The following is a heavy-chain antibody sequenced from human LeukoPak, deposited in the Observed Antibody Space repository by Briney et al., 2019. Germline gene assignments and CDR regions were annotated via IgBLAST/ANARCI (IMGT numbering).Heavy chain of an antibody. D-gene: IGHD3-22*01. V-gene: IGHV3-74*01. Sequence: GGSLRLSCAASGFTFSSYWMHWVRQAPGKGLVWVSRINSDGSSTSYADSVKGRFTISRDNAKNTLYLQMNSLRAEDTAVYYCATLGAMIVVVITTFTVYWGQGTLVTVSS. CDR2: INSDGSST. CDR1: GFTFSSYW. CDR3: ATLGAMIVVVITTFTVY. J-gene: IGHJ4*02.